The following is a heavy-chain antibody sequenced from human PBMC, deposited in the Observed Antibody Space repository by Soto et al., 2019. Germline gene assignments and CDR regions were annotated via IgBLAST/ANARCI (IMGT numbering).Heavy chain of an antibody. CDR2: IYWDDDK. CDR3: AHRSGSLVLEWLPPGYGMDV. CDR1: GFSLSTSGVG. Sequence: ASGPTLVNPTQTLTLTCTFSGFSLSTSGVGVGWIRQPPGKALEWLALIYWDDDKRYSPSLKSRLTITKDTSKNQVVLTMTNMDPVDTATYYCAHRSGSLVLEWLPPGYGMDVWGQGTTVTVSS. V-gene: IGHV2-5*02. J-gene: IGHJ6*02. D-gene: IGHD3-3*01.